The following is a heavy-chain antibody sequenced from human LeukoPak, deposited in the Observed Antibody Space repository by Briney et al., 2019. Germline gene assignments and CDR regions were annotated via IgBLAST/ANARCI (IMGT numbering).Heavy chain of an antibody. CDR3: ARASNLLSGFDY. Sequence: SETLSLTCTVSGGSISSSSYYWGWIRQPPGKGLEWIGSIYYSGSTYYNPSLKSRGTISVDTSKNQFSLKVSSVTAADTAVYYCARASNLLSGFDYWGQGTLVTVSS. CDR1: GGSISSSSYY. J-gene: IGHJ4*02. D-gene: IGHD3-10*01. V-gene: IGHV4-39*07. CDR2: IYYSGST.